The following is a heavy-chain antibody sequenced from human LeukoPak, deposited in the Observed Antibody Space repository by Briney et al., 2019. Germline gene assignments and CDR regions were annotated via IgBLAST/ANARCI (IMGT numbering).Heavy chain of an antibody. V-gene: IGHV3-7*01. CDR3: ARDIRTYSNYYYYYGMDV. CDR2: IKQDGSEE. CDR1: GFTFSSYA. D-gene: IGHD2-15*01. Sequence: PGGSLRLSCAASGFTFSSYAMSWVRQAPGKGLEWVANIKQDGSEEYYVDSVKGRFTTSRDNAKNSLYLQMNSLRAEDTAVYYCARDIRTYSNYYYYYGMDVWGQGTTVTVSS. J-gene: IGHJ6*02.